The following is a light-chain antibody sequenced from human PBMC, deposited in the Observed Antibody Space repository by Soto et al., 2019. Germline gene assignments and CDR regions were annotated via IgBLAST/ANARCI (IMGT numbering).Light chain of an antibody. CDR1: QTVSNN. CDR2: GAS. V-gene: IGKV3-15*01. CDR3: HHYNNWPRT. J-gene: IGKJ1*01. Sequence: EIVLTQSPSTLSVSPGEGATLSCRASQTVSNNLAWYQQKPGQAPRFLIYGASTRATGIPARFSGSGSGTEFTLTISSLQSEDFAVYYCHHYNNWPRTFGQGTKVDIK.